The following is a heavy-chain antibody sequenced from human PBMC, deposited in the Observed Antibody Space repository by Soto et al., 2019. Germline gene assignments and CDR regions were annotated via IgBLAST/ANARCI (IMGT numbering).Heavy chain of an antibody. V-gene: IGHV4-34*01. D-gene: IGHD6-6*01. CDR2: INHSGST. J-gene: IGHJ4*02. Sequence: QVQLQQWGAGLLKPSETLSLTCAVYGGSFSGYYWSWIRQPPGKGLEWIGEINHSGSTNYNPSLKSRVTISVDTSKSQFALKLSSVTAADTAVYYCARGRGPFSSSSSSYDYWGQGTLVTVSS. CDR1: GGSFSGYY. CDR3: ARGRGPFSSSSSSYDY.